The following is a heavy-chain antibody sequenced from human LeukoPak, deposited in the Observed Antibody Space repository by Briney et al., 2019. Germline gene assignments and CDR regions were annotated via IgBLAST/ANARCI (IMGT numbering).Heavy chain of an antibody. CDR1: GLTVSSNS. V-gene: IGHV3-53*01. J-gene: IGHJ4*02. D-gene: IGHD4/OR15-4a*01. Sequence: GGSLRRSCTVSGLTVSSNSMSWVRQAPGKGLEWVSFIYSDNTHYSDSVKGRFTISRDNSKNTLYLQMNSLRAEDAAVYYCARRAGAYSHPYDYWGQGTLVTVSS. CDR3: ARRAGAYSHPYDY. CDR2: IYSDNT.